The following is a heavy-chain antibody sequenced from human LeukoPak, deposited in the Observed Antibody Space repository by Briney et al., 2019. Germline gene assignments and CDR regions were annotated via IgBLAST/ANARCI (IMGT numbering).Heavy chain of an antibody. CDR3: ARDPHGYNSYFDY. CDR1: GFIVSSNY. J-gene: IGHJ4*02. D-gene: IGHD5-24*01. V-gene: IGHV3-53*01. CDR2: IYTDGST. Sequence: PGGSLRLSCAAFGFIVSSNYMNWVRQAPGKGLEWVSVIYTDGSTYYADSVKGRFTISRDISRNTVHLQMNSLRAGDTAVYYCARDPHGYNSYFDYWGQGTLVTVSS.